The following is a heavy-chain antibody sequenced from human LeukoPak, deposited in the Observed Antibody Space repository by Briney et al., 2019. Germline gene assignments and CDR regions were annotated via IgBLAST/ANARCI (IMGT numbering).Heavy chain of an antibody. Sequence: SETLSLTCTVSGYSISSGYYWGWIRQPPGKGLEWIGSIYHSGSTYYNPSLKSRVTISVDTSKNQFPLKLSSVTAADTAVYYCARGRIVVANDQYYFDYWGQGTLVTVSS. CDR2: IYHSGST. J-gene: IGHJ4*02. D-gene: IGHD2-15*01. V-gene: IGHV4-38-2*02. CDR1: GYSISSGYY. CDR3: ARGRIVVANDQYYFDY.